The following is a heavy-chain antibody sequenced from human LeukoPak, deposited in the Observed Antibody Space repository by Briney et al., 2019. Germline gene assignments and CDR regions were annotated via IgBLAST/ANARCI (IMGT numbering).Heavy chain of an antibody. CDR1: GYTFTGYY. Sequence: GASVKVSCKASGYTFTGYYMHWVRQAPGQGLEWMGWINPNTGDTDSAQKFQGRVTMTRDTSIFTAYMELSSLRSDDTAVYYCARDMNWRASIWYFDLWGRGTLVAVSS. CDR2: INPNTGDT. V-gene: IGHV1-2*02. CDR3: ARDMNWRASIWYFDL. J-gene: IGHJ2*01.